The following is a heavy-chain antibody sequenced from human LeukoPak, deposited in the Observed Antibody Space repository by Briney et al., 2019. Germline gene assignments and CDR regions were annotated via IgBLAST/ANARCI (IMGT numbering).Heavy chain of an antibody. V-gene: IGHV4-39*01. Sequence: PSETLSLTCTVSGGPISSYYWGWIRQPPGKGLEWIGSIYYSGSTYYNPSLKSRVTISVDTSKNQFSLKLSSVTAADTAVYYCARVLWRAAGDFDYWGQGTLVTVSS. D-gene: IGHD6-13*01. J-gene: IGHJ4*02. CDR1: GGPISSYY. CDR2: IYYSGST. CDR3: ARVLWRAAGDFDY.